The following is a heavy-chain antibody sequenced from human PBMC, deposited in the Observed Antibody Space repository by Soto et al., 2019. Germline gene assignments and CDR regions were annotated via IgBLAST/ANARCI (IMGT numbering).Heavy chain of an antibody. J-gene: IGHJ6*03. D-gene: IGHD4-17*01. Sequence: SETLSLTCTVSGGSINSYYWSWIRQPPGKGLEWIGYISYSGSTNYNPSLKSRVTISVDTSKNQFSLKLSSVTAADTAVFYCARHGGGDLYYYFYMDVWGKGTTVTVSS. CDR3: ARHGGGDLYYYFYMDV. CDR2: ISYSGST. V-gene: IGHV4-59*08. CDR1: GGSINSYY.